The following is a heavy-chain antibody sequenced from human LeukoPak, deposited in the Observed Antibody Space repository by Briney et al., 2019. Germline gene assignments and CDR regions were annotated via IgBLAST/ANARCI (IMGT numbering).Heavy chain of an antibody. D-gene: IGHD2-2*01. J-gene: IGHJ3*02. CDR3: ARVGGIVVVPATAGVRAFDI. V-gene: IGHV4-34*01. CDR1: GGSFSGYY. Sequence: SETLSLTCAVYGGSFSGYYWSWIRQPPGKGLEWIGEINHSGSTNYNPSLKSRVTISVDTSKNQFSLKLSSVAAADTAVYYCARVGGIVVVPATAGVRAFDIWGQGTMVTVSS. CDR2: INHSGST.